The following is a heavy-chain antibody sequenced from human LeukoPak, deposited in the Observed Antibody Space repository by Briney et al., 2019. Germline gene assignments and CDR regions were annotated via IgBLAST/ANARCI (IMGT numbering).Heavy chain of an antibody. Sequence: GASVKVSCKTSRYLFTPYYIHWAPLAPAQGLEGIGWFNPKSAGAEFTQKFDGRVTLTWDTSITTAYMEPHRLTSEDTALYYCVRDFDDYGDSSGQGTLVTVSS. CDR1: RYLFTPYY. V-gene: IGHV1-2*02. CDR2: FNPKSAGA. J-gene: IGHJ4*02. CDR3: VRDFDDYGDS.